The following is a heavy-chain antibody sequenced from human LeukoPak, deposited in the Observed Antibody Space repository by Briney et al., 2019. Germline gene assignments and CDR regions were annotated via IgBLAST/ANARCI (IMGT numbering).Heavy chain of an antibody. Sequence: GESLKISCKGSGYRFASHWIGWVRQMPGKGLEWMGIIDPEDSDARYSPSFQGQVTISVDKSTSTAYLQWSTLKASDTAMYYCARQGHPGDYGFWFDSWGQGTLVTVSS. D-gene: IGHD4-17*01. CDR1: GYRFASHW. V-gene: IGHV5-51*01. CDR3: ARQGHPGDYGFWFDS. CDR2: IDPEDSDA. J-gene: IGHJ5*01.